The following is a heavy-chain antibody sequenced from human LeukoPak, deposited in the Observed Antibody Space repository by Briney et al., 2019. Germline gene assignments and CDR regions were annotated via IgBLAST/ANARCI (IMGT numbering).Heavy chain of an antibody. CDR2: ISAYNGNT. J-gene: IGHJ4*02. CDR3: ARGSNWNDAIDY. D-gene: IGHD1-1*01. CDR1: GYTFTSYG. V-gene: IGHV1-18*01. Sequence: ASVKVSCKASGYTFTSYGISWARQAPGQGLEWMGWISAYNGNTNYAQKFQGRVTMITDTSTSTADMELRSLTSDDTAVYYCARGSNWNDAIDYWGQGALVTVSS.